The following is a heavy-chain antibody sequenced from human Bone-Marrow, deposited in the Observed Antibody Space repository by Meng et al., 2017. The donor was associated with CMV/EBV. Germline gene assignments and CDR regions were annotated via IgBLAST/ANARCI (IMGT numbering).Heavy chain of an antibody. J-gene: IGHJ6*02. CDR1: GFTFSSYW. D-gene: IGHD2-2*01. Sequence: GESLKISCAASGFTFSSYWMHWVRQAPGKGLVWVSRINSDGSSTSYADSVKGRFTISRDNAKNTLYLQMNSLRAEDTAVYYCAREGDIVVVPAPPYYYGMDVWGEGTTGTVS. CDR3: AREGDIVVVPAPPYYYGMDV. CDR2: INSDGSST. V-gene: IGHV3-74*01.